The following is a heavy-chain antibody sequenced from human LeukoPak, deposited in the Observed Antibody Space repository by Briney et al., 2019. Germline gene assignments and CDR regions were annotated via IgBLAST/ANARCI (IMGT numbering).Heavy chain of an antibody. CDR3: AKDLGPAYFYLDV. D-gene: IGHD7-27*01. J-gene: IGHJ6*03. CDR2: IYYSGST. CDR1: GGSISSSSYY. V-gene: IGHV4-39*07. Sequence: SETLSLTCTVSGGSISSSSYYWGWIRQPPGKGLECIGSIYYSGSTYYNPSLKSRVTISGDTSKNQFSLRLTSVTAADTAIYYCAKDLGPAYFYLDVWGKGTTVTISS.